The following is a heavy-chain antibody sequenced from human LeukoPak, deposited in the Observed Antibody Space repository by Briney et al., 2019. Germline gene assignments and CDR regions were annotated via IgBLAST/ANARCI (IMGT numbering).Heavy chain of an antibody. D-gene: IGHD2-15*01. CDR1: GGSISSSTDY. CDR3: ARHRRGFLAGELDY. J-gene: IGHJ4*02. V-gene: IGHV4-39*01. CDR2: IFHSGSN. Sequence: PSETLSLTCSVSGGSISSSTDYWGWIRQPPGKGLEWIGSIFHSGSNYYNPSLKSRVTISVDTSKNQFSLKLRSVTAADTAVYFCARHRRGFLAGELDYWGQGSLVTVSS.